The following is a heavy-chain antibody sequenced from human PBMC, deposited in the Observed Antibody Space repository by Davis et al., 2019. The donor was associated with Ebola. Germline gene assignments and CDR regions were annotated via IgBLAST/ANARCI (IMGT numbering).Heavy chain of an antibody. D-gene: IGHD4-11*01. CDR3: TATVTSDY. V-gene: IGHV3-48*01. Sequence: GGSLRLSCAASGFTFSSYSMNWVRQAPGKGLEWVSYISSSSSTIYYADSVKGRFTISRDNAKNSLYLQMNSLKTEDTAVYYCTATVTSDYWGQGTLVTVSS. J-gene: IGHJ4*02. CDR2: ISSSSSTI. CDR1: GFTFSSYS.